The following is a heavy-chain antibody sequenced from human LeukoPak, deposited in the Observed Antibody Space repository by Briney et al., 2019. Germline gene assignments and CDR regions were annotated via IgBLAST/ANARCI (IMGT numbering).Heavy chain of an antibody. CDR2: ISSSSSNI. Sequence: GGSLRLSCAASGFTFSSYSMNWVRQAPGKGLEWVSYISSSSSNIYYADSVKGRFTISRDNAKNSLYLQMNSLRAEDTAVYYCARGRSRDEPFDYWGQGTLVTVSS. V-gene: IGHV3-48*04. CDR3: ARGRSRDEPFDY. J-gene: IGHJ4*02. CDR1: GFTFSSYS.